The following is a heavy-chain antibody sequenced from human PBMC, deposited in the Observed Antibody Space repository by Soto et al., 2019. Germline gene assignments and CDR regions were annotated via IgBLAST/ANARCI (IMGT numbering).Heavy chain of an antibody. Sequence: GPRRLSPAASGFQLGSYGLSRVPEAPGKRLEWVSSISTVSTYIYYGASVKGRFTISRDNAKNSMLLQMASLAAEDTAVYYGARVLRPRKRFDPWGQGTLVTVSS. CDR1: GFQLGSYG. J-gene: IGHJ5*02. CDR3: ARVLRPRKRFDP. V-gene: IGHV3-21*04. CDR2: ISTVSTYI.